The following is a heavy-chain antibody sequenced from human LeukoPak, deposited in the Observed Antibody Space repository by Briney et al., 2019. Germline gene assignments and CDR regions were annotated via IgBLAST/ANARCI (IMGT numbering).Heavy chain of an antibody. V-gene: IGHV3-74*01. CDR1: RLTFSGHW. Sequence: GGSLRLSCAGSRLTFSGHWMHWVRQAPGKGLVWVSSEGSRISYADSVKGRFTISRDSAKNILYLQMNSLRAEDTAVYYCARGCYYAMDVWGQGTTVIVSS. CDR2: SEGSRI. CDR3: ARGCYYAMDV. J-gene: IGHJ6*02.